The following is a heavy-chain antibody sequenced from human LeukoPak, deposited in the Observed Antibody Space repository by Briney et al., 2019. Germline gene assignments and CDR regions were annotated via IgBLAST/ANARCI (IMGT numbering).Heavy chain of an antibody. CDR3: VKDGRYLDY. V-gene: IGHV3-7*04. D-gene: IGHD3-16*02. CDR1: GFAFGGSW. J-gene: IGHJ4*02. CDR2: IKEDDSEI. Sequence: PGGSLRLSCAASGFAFGGSWMSWVRQAPGKGLEWVANIKEDDSEIYYVDSVKGRFTISRDNAKTSVYLQMNSLRADDTAIYYCVKDGRYLDYWGQGTLVTVSS.